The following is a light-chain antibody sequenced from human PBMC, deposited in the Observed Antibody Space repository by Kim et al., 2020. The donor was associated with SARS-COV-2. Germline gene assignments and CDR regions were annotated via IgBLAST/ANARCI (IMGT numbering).Light chain of an antibody. CDR2: RAS. CDR3: QQHGSSPWT. Sequence: SPGERATRSCRASQSVWNNDLVLYQHRPGQAPRLLIYRASIRATGIPDRFSGSGCGTDFTLAIRRLEPEEFAVYYCQQHGSSPWTFGQGTKVDIK. J-gene: IGKJ1*01. CDR1: QSVWNND. V-gene: IGKV3-20*01.